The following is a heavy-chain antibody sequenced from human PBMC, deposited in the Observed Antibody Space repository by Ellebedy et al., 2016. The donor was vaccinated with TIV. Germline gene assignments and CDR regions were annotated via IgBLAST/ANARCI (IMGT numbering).Heavy chain of an antibody. J-gene: IGHJ6*02. V-gene: IGHV4-59*08. CDR2: IYYSGST. Sequence: GSLRLSCTVSGGSISSYYWSWIRQPPGKGLEWIGYIYYSGSTNYNPSLKSRVTISVDTSKNQFSLKLSSVTAADTAVYYCARHRYGQWLVRAHYYYGMDVWGQGTTVTVSS. D-gene: IGHD6-19*01. CDR3: ARHRYGQWLVRAHYYYGMDV. CDR1: GGSISSYY.